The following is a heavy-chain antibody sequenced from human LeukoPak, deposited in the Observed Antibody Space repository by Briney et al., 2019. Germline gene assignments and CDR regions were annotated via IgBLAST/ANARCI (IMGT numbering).Heavy chain of an antibody. J-gene: IGHJ4*02. CDR2: ISTSSTYI. CDR3: ARVSTAASLAIDS. V-gene: IGHV3-21*06. D-gene: IGHD6-13*01. Sequence: GGSLRLSCAASGFTFSDYNMNWVRQDPGKGLEWFSVISTSSTYIYYADSVKGRFTISRDNAKNSLYLQMNSLRAEDTAVYYCARVSTAASLAIDSWGQGTLVTVST. CDR1: GFTFSDYN.